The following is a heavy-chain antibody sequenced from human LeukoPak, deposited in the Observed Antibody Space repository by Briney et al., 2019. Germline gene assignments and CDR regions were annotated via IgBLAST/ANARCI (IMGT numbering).Heavy chain of an antibody. J-gene: IGHJ3*02. CDR2: IIPIFGTA. CDR3: ARAPETNWDDAFDI. D-gene: IGHD2-8*01. Sequence: EASVKVSCKASGGTFSSYAISWVRQAPGQGLEWMGGIIPIFGTANYAQKFQGRVTITTDESTSTAYMELSSLRSEDTAVYYCARAPETNWDDAFDIWGQGTMVTVSS. V-gene: IGHV1-69*05. CDR1: GGTFSSYA.